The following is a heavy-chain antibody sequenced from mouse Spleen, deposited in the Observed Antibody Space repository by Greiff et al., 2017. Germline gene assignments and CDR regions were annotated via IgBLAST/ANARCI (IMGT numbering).Heavy chain of an antibody. CDR3: AREEWLLPFDY. J-gene: IGHJ2*01. CDR1: GYTFTDYN. D-gene: IGHD2-3*01. Sequence: EVKLVESGPELVKPGASVKMSCKASGYTFTDYNMHWVKQSHGKSLEWIGYINPNNGGTSYNQKFKGKATLTVNKSSSTAYMELRSLTSEDSAVYYCAREEWLLPFDYWGQGTTLTVSS. CDR2: INPNNGGT. V-gene: IGHV1-22*01.